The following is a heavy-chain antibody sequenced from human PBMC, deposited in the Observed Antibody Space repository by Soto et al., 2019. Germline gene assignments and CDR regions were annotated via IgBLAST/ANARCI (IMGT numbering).Heavy chain of an antibody. D-gene: IGHD3-10*01. CDR3: AREKSVDFGMAHPCWYFDH. Sequence: PSETLSLTCAVSGGSINNGDYYWSWIRQPPGKGLEWIGYIYYSGSTYVNPSLKSRLSMSLDTSKNQFSLKLTSVTAADTAVYYCAREKSVDFGMAHPCWYFDHWGRGTLVTVSS. CDR1: GGSINNGDYY. J-gene: IGHJ2*01. CDR2: IYYSGST. V-gene: IGHV4-30-4*01.